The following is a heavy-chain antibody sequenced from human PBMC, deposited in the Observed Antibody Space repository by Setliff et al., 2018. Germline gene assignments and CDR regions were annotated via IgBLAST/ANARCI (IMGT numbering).Heavy chain of an antibody. CDR3: ARGNSGGDY. D-gene: IGHD6-25*01. CDR1: GYSFSDFY. V-gene: IGHV1-69*13. J-gene: IGHJ4*02. CDR2: IIPIFGTA. Sequence: GASVKVSCKASGYSFSDFYMHWVRQAPGQGLEWMGGIIPIFGTANYAQKFQGRVTITADESTSTAYMELSSLRAEDTAVYYCARGNSGGDYWGQGTLVTVSS.